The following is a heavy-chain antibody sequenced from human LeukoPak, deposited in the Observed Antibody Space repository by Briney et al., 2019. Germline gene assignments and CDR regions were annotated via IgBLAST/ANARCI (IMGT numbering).Heavy chain of an antibody. CDR1: GFTFDDYA. J-gene: IGHJ3*02. CDR3: AKDSSGLRDAFDI. D-gene: IGHD3-22*01. CDR2: ISWNSGSI. Sequence: TGGSLRLSCAASGFTFDDYAMHWVRQAPGKGLEWVSGISWNSGSIGYADSVKGRFTISRDNAKNSLYLQMNSLRAEDMALYYCAKDSSGLRDAFDIWGQGTMVTVSS. V-gene: IGHV3-9*03.